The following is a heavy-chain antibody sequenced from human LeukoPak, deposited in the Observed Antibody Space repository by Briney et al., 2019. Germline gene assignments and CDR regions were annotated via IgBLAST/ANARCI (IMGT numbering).Heavy chain of an antibody. J-gene: IGHJ4*02. CDR3: AREGGYNGYGTFDY. CDR1: GGSISSSNW. CDR2: IYHSGST. Sequence: SETLSLTCAVSGGSISSSNWWSWVRQSPGKGLEWIGEIYHSGSTNDNPSLKSRVTISVDKSKNQFSLKLSSVTAADTAVYYCAREGGYNGYGTFDYWGQGTLVTVSS. V-gene: IGHV4-4*02. D-gene: IGHD5-12*01.